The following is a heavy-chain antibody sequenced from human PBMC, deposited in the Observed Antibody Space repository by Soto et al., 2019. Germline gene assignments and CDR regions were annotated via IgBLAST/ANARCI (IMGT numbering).Heavy chain of an antibody. J-gene: IGHJ4*02. V-gene: IGHV4-59*08. D-gene: IGHD6-19*01. Sequence: ASETLSLTCTVSGASINSYHWTWIRQPPGKGLEWIGYIYSSGSTEYNPSLKSRVTISVDTSENHFSLKLSSVTAADTAVYYCARHFSSGWSDYWGLGTLVTVSS. CDR1: GASINSYH. CDR2: IYSSGST. CDR3: ARHFSSGWSDY.